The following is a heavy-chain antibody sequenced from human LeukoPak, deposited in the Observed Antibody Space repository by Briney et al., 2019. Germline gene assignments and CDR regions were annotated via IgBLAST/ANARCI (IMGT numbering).Heavy chain of an antibody. D-gene: IGHD4-17*01. J-gene: IGHJ4*02. CDR3: ARENYGEDY. V-gene: IGHV3-49*04. CDR1: GFTFDDYA. Sequence: GGSLRLSCTASGFTFDDYAISWVRQAPGEGLEWVGFIRSRGYGRTTEYAASVKGRFTISRDDSKSIAYLQMNSLKTEDTAVYYCARENYGEDYWGQGTLVTVSS. CDR2: IRSRGYGRTT.